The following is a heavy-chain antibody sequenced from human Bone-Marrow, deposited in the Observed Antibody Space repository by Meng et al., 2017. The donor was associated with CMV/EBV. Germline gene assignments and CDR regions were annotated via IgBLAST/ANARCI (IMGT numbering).Heavy chain of an antibody. CDR3: LGRDGYIFDY. D-gene: IGHD5-24*01. CDR1: GFTFSSYA. J-gene: IGHJ4*02. CDR2: INPNSGGT. V-gene: IGHV1-2*02. Sequence: GESLKISCAASGFTFSSYAMHWVRQAPGQGLEWMGWINPNSGGTNYAQKFQGRVTMTRDTSISTAYMELSRLRSDDTAVYYCLGRDGYIFDYWGQGILVTVSS.